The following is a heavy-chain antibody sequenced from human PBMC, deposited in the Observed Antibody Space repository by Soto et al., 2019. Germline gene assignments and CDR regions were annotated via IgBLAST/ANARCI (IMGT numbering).Heavy chain of an antibody. CDR3: STFPKYYDSSGYSTPFDY. V-gene: IGHV3-15*01. CDR2: IKSKTDGGTT. D-gene: IGHD3-22*01. Sequence: GGSLRLSCAASGFTFSNAWMSWVRQAPGKGLEWVGRIKSKTDGGTTDYAAPVKGRFTISRDDSKNTLLLQMNSLKTEDTAVYYCSTFPKYYDSSGYSTPFDYWGQGTLVTVSS. CDR1: GFTFSNAW. J-gene: IGHJ4*02.